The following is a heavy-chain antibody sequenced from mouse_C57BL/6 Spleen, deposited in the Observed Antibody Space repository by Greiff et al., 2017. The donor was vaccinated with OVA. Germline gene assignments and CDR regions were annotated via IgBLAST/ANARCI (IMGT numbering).Heavy chain of an antibody. J-gene: IGHJ2*01. CDR3: ARSDWDEYYFDY. CDR2: IDSNSGGT. Sequence: QVQLQQPGAELVKPGASVKLSCKASGYTFTSYWMHWVKQRPGRGLEWIGRIDSNSGGTKYNEKFKSKATLTVDKPSSTAYMQLSSLTSEDSAVYYCARSDWDEYYFDYWGQGTTLTVSS. V-gene: IGHV1-72*01. D-gene: IGHD4-1*01. CDR1: GYTFTSYW.